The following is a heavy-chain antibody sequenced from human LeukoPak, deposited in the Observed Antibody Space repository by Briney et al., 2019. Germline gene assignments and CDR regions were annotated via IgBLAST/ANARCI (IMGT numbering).Heavy chain of an antibody. CDR3: ARDRMGTSYSVSHFDS. D-gene: IGHD6-13*01. CDR2: INWNGGIT. Sequence: GGSLRLSCATSGFTFVDYGLSWVRQAPGKGLEWLSAINWNGGITEYADSVKGRFTISRDNAKNSLYLQMDSLRAEDTAFYYCARDRMGTSYSVSHFDSRGQGTLVTVSS. J-gene: IGHJ4*02. CDR1: GFTFVDYG. V-gene: IGHV3-20*04.